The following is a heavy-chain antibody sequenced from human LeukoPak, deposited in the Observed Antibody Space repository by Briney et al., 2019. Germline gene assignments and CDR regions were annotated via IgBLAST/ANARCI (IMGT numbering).Heavy chain of an antibody. CDR1: GFTFSSYG. V-gene: IGHV3-30*02. CDR3: AKDPLQYYYDSSGYYYDY. Sequence: PGGSLRLSCAASGFTFSSYGMPWVRQAPGKGLEWVAFIRYDGSNKYYADSVKGRFTISRDNSKNTLYLQMNSLRAEDTAVYYCAKDPLQYYYDSSGYYYDYWGQGTLVTVSS. J-gene: IGHJ4*02. CDR2: IRYDGSNK. D-gene: IGHD3-22*01.